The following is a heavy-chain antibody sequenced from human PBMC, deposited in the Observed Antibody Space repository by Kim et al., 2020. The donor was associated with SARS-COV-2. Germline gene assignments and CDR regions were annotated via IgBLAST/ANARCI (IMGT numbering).Heavy chain of an antibody. V-gene: IGHV3-33*06. CDR3: AKDQGFDEYYFDY. CDR1: GFTFSSYG. D-gene: IGHD3-10*01. Sequence: GGSLRLSCAASGFTFSSYGMHWVRQAPGKGLEWVAVIWYDGSNKYYADSVKGRFTISRDNSKNTLYLQMNSLRAEDTAVYYCAKDQGFDEYYFDYWGQGTLVTVSS. J-gene: IGHJ4*02. CDR2: IWYDGSNK.